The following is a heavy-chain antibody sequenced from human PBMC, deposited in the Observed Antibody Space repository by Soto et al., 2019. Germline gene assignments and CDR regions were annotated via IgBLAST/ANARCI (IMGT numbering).Heavy chain of an antibody. CDR2: ISYDGSNK. V-gene: IGHV3-30*18. D-gene: IGHD1-7*01. J-gene: IGHJ6*02. Sequence: GGSLRLSCAASGFTFSSYGMHWVRQAPGKGLEWVAVISYDGSNKYYADSVKGRFTISRDNSKNTLYLQMNSLRAEDTAVYYCAKDLLPSGTIYYYGMDVWGQGTTVTVSS. CDR1: GFTFSSYG. CDR3: AKDLLPSGTIYYYGMDV.